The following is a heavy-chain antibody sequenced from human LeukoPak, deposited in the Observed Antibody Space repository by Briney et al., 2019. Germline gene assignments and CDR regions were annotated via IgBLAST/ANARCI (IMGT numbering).Heavy chain of an antibody. CDR1: GYTFIIYA. CDR2: ISSNGGST. CDR3: ARGGGYGDYFRVYYYYYMDV. J-gene: IGHJ6*03. Sequence: GGSLRLSCAPSGYTFIIYAMHWVRQAPGGGLEYVSAISSNGGSTYYANSVKGRFTISRDNSKNTLYLQMGSLRAEDMAVYYCARGGGYGDYFRVYYYYYMDVWGKGTTVTISS. V-gene: IGHV3-64*01. D-gene: IGHD4-17*01.